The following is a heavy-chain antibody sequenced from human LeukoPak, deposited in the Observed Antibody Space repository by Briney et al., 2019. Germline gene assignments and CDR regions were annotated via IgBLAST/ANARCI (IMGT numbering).Heavy chain of an antibody. Sequence: SPTLSLTCSVSGDSISSSTYYWGWIRQPPGKGLEWIGSIYYSGSTYYNPSLKSRVTFSVDTSKNQYSLNLSSVTAADTAVYYCAVSQRFAEPPGDWGQGTLVTVSS. CDR1: GDSISSSTYY. CDR3: AVSQRFAEPPGD. V-gene: IGHV4-39*01. CDR2: IYYSGST. D-gene: IGHD1-14*01. J-gene: IGHJ4*02.